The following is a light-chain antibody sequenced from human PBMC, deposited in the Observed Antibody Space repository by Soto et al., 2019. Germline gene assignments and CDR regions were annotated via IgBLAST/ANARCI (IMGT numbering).Light chain of an antibody. V-gene: IGKV3-20*01. CDR1: QSVSSSS. CDR2: GAS. CDR3: HQYGSSPWT. J-gene: IGKJ1*01. Sequence: EIALTQSPGTLSLSPEERATLSCRASQSVSSSSLAWYQQKSRKAPRPLIYGASSRPIGIPDRFSGSGSGTDFTLTISRLEPEDFAVSYCHQYGSSPWTFGQGTKVEI.